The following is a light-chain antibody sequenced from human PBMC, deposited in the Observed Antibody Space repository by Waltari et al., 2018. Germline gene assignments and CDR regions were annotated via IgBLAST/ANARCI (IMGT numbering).Light chain of an antibody. Sequence: QSVLTQPPSVSGAPGQRVTISCTGSGSNTGAGHAVHWYQQLPRAAPKLLLYGSTSRPLGVPARFFGSTSGASASLAIIGLQAEDEADYYCQSYDTSLSVVFGGGTKLTVL. V-gene: IGLV1-40*01. CDR3: QSYDTSLSVV. J-gene: IGLJ3*02. CDR2: GST. CDR1: GSNTGAGHA.